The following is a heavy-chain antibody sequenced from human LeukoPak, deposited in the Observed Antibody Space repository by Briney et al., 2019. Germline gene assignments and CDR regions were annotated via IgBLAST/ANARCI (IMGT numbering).Heavy chain of an antibody. CDR3: ARETYYYDSSGYYPLGY. CDR2: ISAYNGNT. D-gene: IGHD3-22*01. V-gene: IGHV1-18*01. J-gene: IGHJ4*02. CDR1: GYTFTSYG. Sequence: ASVKVSCKASGYTFTSYGISWVRQAPGQGLEWMGWISAYNGNTNYAQKLQGRVTMTTDTSTSTAYMELRSLRSDDTAAYYCARETYYYDSSGYYPLGYWGQGTLVTVSS.